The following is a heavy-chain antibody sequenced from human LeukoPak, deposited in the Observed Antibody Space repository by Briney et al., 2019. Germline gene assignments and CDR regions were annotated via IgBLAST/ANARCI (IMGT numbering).Heavy chain of an antibody. Sequence: TGGCLRLSCAASGFTFSDYYMSWIRQAPGKGLEWVSYSSSSRGYTNYADSVKGRFTISRDNAKNSLYLQMNSLRAEDTAVYYCARDGATRAFWFDPWGQGTLVTVSS. CDR1: GFTFSDYY. V-gene: IGHV3-11*05. D-gene: IGHD3-3*02. CDR3: ARDGATRAFWFDP. CDR2: SSSSRGYT. J-gene: IGHJ5*02.